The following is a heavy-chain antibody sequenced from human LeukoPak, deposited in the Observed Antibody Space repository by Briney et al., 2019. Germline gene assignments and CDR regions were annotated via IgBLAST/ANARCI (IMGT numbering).Heavy chain of an antibody. J-gene: IGHJ6*04. Sequence: GGSLRLSCAASGFTFSSYSMNWVRQAPGKGLEWVSYIEYSSSSIYYADSVKGRFTISRDNAKNSLYLQMNSLRAEDTAVYYCAELGITMIGGVWGKGTTVTISS. CDR3: AELGITMIGGV. CDR2: IEYSSSSI. CDR1: GFTFSSYS. V-gene: IGHV3-48*04. D-gene: IGHD3-10*02.